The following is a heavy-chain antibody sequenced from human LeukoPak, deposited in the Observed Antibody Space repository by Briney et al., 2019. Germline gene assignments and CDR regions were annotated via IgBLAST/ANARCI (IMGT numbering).Heavy chain of an antibody. CDR1: GFTFSSHG. CDR2: ISYDGSNK. Sequence: GGSLRLSCAASGFTFSSHGMHWVRQAPGKGLEWVAVISYDGSNKYYADSVKGRFTISRDNSKNTLYLQMNSLRAEDTAVYYCAKSDGSSSLFDYWGQGTLVTVSS. CDR3: AKSDGSSSLFDY. D-gene: IGHD6-6*01. V-gene: IGHV3-30*18. J-gene: IGHJ4*02.